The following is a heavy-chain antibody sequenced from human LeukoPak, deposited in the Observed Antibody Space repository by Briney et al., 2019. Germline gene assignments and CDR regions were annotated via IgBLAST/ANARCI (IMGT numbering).Heavy chain of an antibody. V-gene: IGHV3-30*02. D-gene: IGHD7-27*01. CDR2: IRFNGN. CDR3: ARENWDFDF. Sequence: PGGSLRLSCAASGFTFSNYAIHWVRQAPGKGLEWVASIRFNGNFYADYVKGPFTISRDNSKSTVSLQMDTLRTEDTALYYCARENWDFDFWGQGTLVTVSS. CDR1: GFTFSNYA. J-gene: IGHJ4*02.